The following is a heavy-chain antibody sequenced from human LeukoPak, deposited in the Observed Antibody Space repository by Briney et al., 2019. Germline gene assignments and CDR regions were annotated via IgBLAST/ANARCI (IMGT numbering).Heavy chain of an antibody. D-gene: IGHD2-15*01. CDR3: ARGRYCSGGSCYLIDY. V-gene: IGHV1-46*01. Sequence: ASVKVSCKASGYTFTSYYMHWVRQAPGQGLEWMGIINPSGGSTSYAQKFQGRVTMTRDTSTSTVYMELSSLRSEGTAVYYCARGRYCSGGSCYLIDYWGQGTLVTVSS. J-gene: IGHJ4*02. CDR1: GYTFTSYY. CDR2: INPSGGST.